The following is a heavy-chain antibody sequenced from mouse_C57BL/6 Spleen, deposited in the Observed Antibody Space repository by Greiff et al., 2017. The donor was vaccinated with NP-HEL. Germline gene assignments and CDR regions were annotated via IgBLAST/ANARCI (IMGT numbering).Heavy chain of an antibody. Sequence: VQLQQSGAELVRPGTSVKVSCKASGYAFTNYLIEWVKQRPGQGLEWIGVINPGSGGTNYNEKCKGKATLTADKSSSTAYMQLSSLTSEDSAVYFCARLDDYDVGNYAMDYWGQGTSVTVSS. CDR1: GYAFTNYL. CDR2: INPGSGGT. J-gene: IGHJ4*01. D-gene: IGHD2-4*01. CDR3: ARLDDYDVGNYAMDY. V-gene: IGHV1-54*01.